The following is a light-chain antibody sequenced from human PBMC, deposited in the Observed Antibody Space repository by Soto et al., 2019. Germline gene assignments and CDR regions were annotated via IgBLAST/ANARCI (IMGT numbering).Light chain of an antibody. CDR2: RAS. J-gene: IGKJ1*01. CDR1: QSINSW. Sequence: DIQMTQSPSTLSAFVGDRVTITCRASQSINSWLAWYQQKPGKAPKLLIYRASSLESGVPSRFSGSGSGTEFTLTISSLQPDDFATYYCQQYNSYSGTFGQGTKVEIK. V-gene: IGKV1-5*03. CDR3: QQYNSYSGT.